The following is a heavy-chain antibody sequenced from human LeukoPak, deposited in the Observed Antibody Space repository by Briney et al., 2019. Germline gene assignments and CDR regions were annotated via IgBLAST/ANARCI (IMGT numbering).Heavy chain of an antibody. CDR1: GFTFSSYW. D-gene: IGHD6-19*01. V-gene: IGHV3-7*01. J-gene: IGHJ4*02. Sequence: GGSLRLSCVASGFTFSSYWMTWVRQAPGKGLGWLANIKEDGSIQYYLASVRGRFTISRDNAKTSVYLQLNSLRADDTAVYYCARDVWTGVAVSDYWGQGTLVTVSS. CDR2: IKEDGSIQ. CDR3: ARDVWTGVAVSDY.